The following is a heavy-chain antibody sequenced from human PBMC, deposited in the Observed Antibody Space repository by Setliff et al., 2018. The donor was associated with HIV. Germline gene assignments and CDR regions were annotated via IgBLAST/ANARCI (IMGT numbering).Heavy chain of an antibody. CDR3: ARGLRTSLVFFDS. CDR2: IYDTGST. V-gene: IGHV4-4*07. CDR1: GGSIGGFY. Sequence: PSETLSLTCTVSGGSIGGFYWNWIRQSAGKGLQWIGRIYDTGSTKYNPSLKTRVSVSIDMSKNQFSLKMSSVTAADTAVYFCARGLRTSLVFFDSWGQGMLVTVSS. J-gene: IGHJ4*02. D-gene: IGHD2-8*01.